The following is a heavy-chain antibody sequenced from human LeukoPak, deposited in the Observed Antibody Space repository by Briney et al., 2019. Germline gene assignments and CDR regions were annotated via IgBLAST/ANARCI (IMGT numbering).Heavy chain of an antibody. J-gene: IGHJ4*02. D-gene: IGHD6-19*01. CDR1: GFIFSSYW. CDR2: INEDGSEK. Sequence: GGSLRLSCAASGFIFSSYWVTCVRQAPGEGLEWVANINEDGSEKYYVDSVKGRFTISRDNTKNSLYLQMNSLRAEDTAVYYCARGRAVAVWGQGTLVTVSS. CDR3: ARGRAVAV. V-gene: IGHV3-7*05.